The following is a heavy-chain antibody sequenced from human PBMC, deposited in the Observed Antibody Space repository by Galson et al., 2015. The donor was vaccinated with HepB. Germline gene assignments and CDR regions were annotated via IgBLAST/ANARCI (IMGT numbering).Heavy chain of an antibody. V-gene: IGHV3-11*06. CDR2: ISSSSLYT. Sequence: SLRLSCAVSGFTFSDYYMSWIRQAPGKGLEWISYISSSSLYTYYADSVKGRFTISRDNAKNSLFLQISSARAEDTALYYCARVADADYGDHSHFDYWGQGTLVTVSS. CDR3: ARVADADYGDHSHFDY. CDR1: GFTFSDYY. D-gene: IGHD4-17*01. J-gene: IGHJ4*02.